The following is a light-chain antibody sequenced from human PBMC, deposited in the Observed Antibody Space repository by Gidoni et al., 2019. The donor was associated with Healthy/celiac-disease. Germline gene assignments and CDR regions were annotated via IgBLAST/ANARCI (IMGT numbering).Light chain of an antibody. CDR2: GAS. CDR3: QQYGSSPLT. V-gene: IGKV3-20*01. J-gene: IGKJ4*01. CDR1: QSVSRSY. Sequence: EMVLTQYPGTLSLSPGERATLSCRASQSVSRSYLAWYQQKPGQAPRLLIYGASSRATGIPDRFSGSGSGTDFTLTISRLEPEDFAVYYCQQYGSSPLTFGGGTKVEIK.